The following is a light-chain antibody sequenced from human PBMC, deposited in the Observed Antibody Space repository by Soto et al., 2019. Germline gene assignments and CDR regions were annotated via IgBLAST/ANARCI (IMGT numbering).Light chain of an antibody. J-gene: IGLJ2*01. Sequence: QSVLTQSSCASASLGSSVRLTCTLSSGHSGYSIAWHQQQPGKAPRYLMTLEASGSHNKGSGVPDRFSGSSFGADRHLTISNLQYEDEANYYCETWDTHTRVFGGGTKLTVL. CDR2: LEASGSH. V-gene: IGLV4-60*02. CDR1: SGHSGYS. CDR3: ETWDTHTRV.